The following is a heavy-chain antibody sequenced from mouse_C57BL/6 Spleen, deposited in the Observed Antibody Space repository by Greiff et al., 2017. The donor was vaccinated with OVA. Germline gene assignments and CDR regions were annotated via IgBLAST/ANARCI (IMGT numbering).Heavy chain of an antibody. CDR1: GYAFSSSW. Sequence: QVQLQQSGPELVKPGASVKISCKASGYAFSSSWMNWVKQRPGKGLEWIGRIYPGDGDTNYNGKFKGKATLTADKSSSTAYMQLSSLTSEDSAVYFCARRGGLRRTMDYWGQGTSVTVSS. D-gene: IGHD2-4*01. CDR3: ARRGGLRRTMDY. V-gene: IGHV1-82*01. CDR2: IYPGDGDT. J-gene: IGHJ4*01.